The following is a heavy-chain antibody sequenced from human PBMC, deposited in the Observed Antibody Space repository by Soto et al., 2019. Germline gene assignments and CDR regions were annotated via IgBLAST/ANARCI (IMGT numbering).Heavy chain of an antibody. CDR2: IKQDGSEK. J-gene: IGHJ4*02. D-gene: IGHD3-22*01. V-gene: IGHV3-7*01. CDR3: ARDLGTDSSGYYFDY. Sequence: EVQLVESGGGLVQPGGSLRLSCAASGFTFSSYWMSWVRQAPGKGLEWVANIKQDGSEKYYVDSVKGRFTISRDNAKNSLYLQMNSLRAEDTAVYYCARDLGTDSSGYYFDYWGQGTLVTVSS. CDR1: GFTFSSYW.